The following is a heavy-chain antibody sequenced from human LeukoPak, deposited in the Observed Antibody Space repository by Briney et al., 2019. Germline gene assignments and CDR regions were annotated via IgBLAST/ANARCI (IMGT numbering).Heavy chain of an antibody. CDR3: AKGPYYYDSSGYPY. CDR2: ISSSGSTI. Sequence: EPGGSLRLSCAASGFTFSSYEMNWVRQAPGKGLEWVSYISSSGSTIYYADSVKGRFTISRDNSKNTLYLQMNSLRAEDTAVYYCAKGPYYYDSSGYPYWGQGTLVTVSS. D-gene: IGHD3-22*01. CDR1: GFTFSSYE. J-gene: IGHJ4*02. V-gene: IGHV3-48*03.